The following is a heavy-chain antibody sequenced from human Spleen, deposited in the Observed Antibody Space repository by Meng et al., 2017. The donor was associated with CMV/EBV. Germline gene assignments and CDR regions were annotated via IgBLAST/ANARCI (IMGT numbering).Heavy chain of an antibody. D-gene: IGHD3-16*01. CDR1: GYSFPNYW. Sequence: GESLKISCKGSGYSFPNYWIGWVRQMPGKGLEWMGIIYPGDSDTTYSPSFQGQVTISVDKSISTAYLQWSSLKASDTAMYYCARFPKYEWGPLRYWGQGTLVTVSS. CDR3: ARFPKYEWGPLRY. CDR2: IYPGDSDT. V-gene: IGHV5-51*01. J-gene: IGHJ4*02.